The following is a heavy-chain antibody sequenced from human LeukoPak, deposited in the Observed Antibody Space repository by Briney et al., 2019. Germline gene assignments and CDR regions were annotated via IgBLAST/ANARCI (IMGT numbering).Heavy chain of an antibody. D-gene: IGHD6-6*01. CDR1: GGSISSRSYY. J-gene: IGHJ4*02. CDR2: LYYSGST. CDR3: ASGPKYSSSYLFDY. V-gene: IGHV4-39*07. Sequence: KPSETLPLTCTVSGGSISSRSYYWGWIRQPPGKGLEWIGSLYYSGSTYYNPSLKSRVTISVDTSKNQFSLKLSSVTAADTAVYYCASGPKYSSSYLFDYWGQGTLVTVSS.